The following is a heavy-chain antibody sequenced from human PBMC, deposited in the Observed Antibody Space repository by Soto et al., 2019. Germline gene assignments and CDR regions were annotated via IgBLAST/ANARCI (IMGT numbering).Heavy chain of an antibody. CDR1: GFSLITSGVG. D-gene: IGHD6-6*01. CDR3: THSYYSSSNDY. CDR2: IYWDDDK. Sequence: QITLKESGPTLVKPTQTLTLTCTFSGFSLITSGVGVGWIRQPPGKALEWLALIYWDDDKRCSPSLKSRLTITKDTSKNQVVLTMTKMDPVXTATXYCTHSYYSSSNDYWGQGTLVTVSS. V-gene: IGHV2-5*02. J-gene: IGHJ4*02.